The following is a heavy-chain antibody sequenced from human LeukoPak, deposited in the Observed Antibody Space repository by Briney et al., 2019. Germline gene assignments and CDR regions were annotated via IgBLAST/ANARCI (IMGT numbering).Heavy chain of an antibody. V-gene: IGHV3-30*03. D-gene: IGHD5-18*01. Sequence: GGSLRLSCAASGFTFSSYGMHWVRQAPGKGLEWVADISYDGSNKYYADSVKGRFAISRDNSKNTLYLQMNSLRAEDTAVYYCARVSVEVYSYGFIDYWGQGTLVTVSS. J-gene: IGHJ4*02. CDR3: ARVSVEVYSYGFIDY. CDR1: GFTFSSYG. CDR2: ISYDGSNK.